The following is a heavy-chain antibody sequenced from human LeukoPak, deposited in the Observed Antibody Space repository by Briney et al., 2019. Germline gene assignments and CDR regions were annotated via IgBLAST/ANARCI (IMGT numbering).Heavy chain of an antibody. D-gene: IGHD3-16*02. CDR3: AKGEKTRPFGGVIDY. CDR1: GFTFSSYA. Sequence: AGGSLRLSCAASGFTFSSYAMHWVRQAPGKGLEWVAVISYDGSNKYYADSVKGRFTISRDNSKNTLCLQMNSLRAEDTAVYYCAKGEKTRPFGGVIDYWGQGTLVTVSS. CDR2: ISYDGSNK. V-gene: IGHV3-30-3*01. J-gene: IGHJ4*02.